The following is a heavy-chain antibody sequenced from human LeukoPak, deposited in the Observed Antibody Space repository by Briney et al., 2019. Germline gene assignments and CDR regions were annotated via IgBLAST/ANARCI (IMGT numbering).Heavy chain of an antibody. J-gene: IGHJ5*02. V-gene: IGHV5-51*01. CDR3: ARFTTSMVAP. Sequence: GESLKISCKGSGYSFTSNWIGWVRQMPGKGLEWMGIIYPGDSDTRYSPPFQGQVTLSVDKSISIAYLQWSSLKASDTAMYYCARFTTSMVAPWGQGTLVTVSS. D-gene: IGHD5-12*01. CDR1: GYSFTSNW. CDR2: IYPGDSDT.